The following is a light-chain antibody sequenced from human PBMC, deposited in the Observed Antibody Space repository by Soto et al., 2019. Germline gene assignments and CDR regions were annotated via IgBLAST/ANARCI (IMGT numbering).Light chain of an antibody. CDR1: SSDVGGYNY. V-gene: IGLV2-14*01. CDR2: EVS. CDR3: SSYTRSSFVV. Sequence: QSALTQPASVSGSPGQSITISCTGTSSDVGGYNYVSWYQQHPGKAPKLMIYEVSNRPSGVSNRFSGSKSGNTASLTISGLQAEDEADYYCSSYTRSSFVVFGGGTKLTVL. J-gene: IGLJ2*01.